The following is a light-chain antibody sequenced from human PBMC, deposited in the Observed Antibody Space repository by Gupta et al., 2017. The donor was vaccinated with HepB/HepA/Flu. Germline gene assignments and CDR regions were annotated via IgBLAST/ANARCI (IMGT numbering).Light chain of an antibody. Sequence: QSALTQPASVSGSPGQSITMSCTGIRSDVGVYVSWYQQHPGKSPKLMIYHVSNRPSGISDRFSASKFGNTASLTISGLQAEDEADYYCMAYTSSSTWVFGGGTKVTVL. CDR1: RSDVGVY. V-gene: IGLV2-14*01. J-gene: IGLJ3*02. CDR3: MAYTSSSTWV. CDR2: HVS.